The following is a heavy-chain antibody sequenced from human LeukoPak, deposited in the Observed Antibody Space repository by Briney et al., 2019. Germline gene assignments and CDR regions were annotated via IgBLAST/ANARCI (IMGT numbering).Heavy chain of an antibody. CDR1: GGSISSGGYY. CDR3: ARDQGRGSGSYYPPDAFDI. D-gene: IGHD3-10*01. Sequence: SQTLSLTCTVSGGSISSGGYYWSWIRQHPGKGLEWIGYIYYSGSTYYNPSLKSRVTILVDTSKNQFSLKLSSVTAADTAVYYCARDQGRGSGSYYPPDAFDIWGQGTMVTVSS. J-gene: IGHJ3*02. CDR2: IYYSGST. V-gene: IGHV4-31*03.